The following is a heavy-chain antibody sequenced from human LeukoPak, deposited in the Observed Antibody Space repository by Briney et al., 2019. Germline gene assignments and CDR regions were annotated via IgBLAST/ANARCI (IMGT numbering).Heavy chain of an antibody. V-gene: IGHV1-69*05. CDR3: ARARDLRGSGYLDY. CDR2: IIPIFGTA. J-gene: IGHJ4*02. D-gene: IGHD3-3*01. Sequence: SVKVSCKASGGTFSSYAISRVRQAPGQGLEWMGGIIPIFGTANYAQKFQGRVTITTDESTSTAYMELSSLRSEDTAVYYCARARDLRGSGYLDYWGQGTLVTVSS. CDR1: GGTFSSYA.